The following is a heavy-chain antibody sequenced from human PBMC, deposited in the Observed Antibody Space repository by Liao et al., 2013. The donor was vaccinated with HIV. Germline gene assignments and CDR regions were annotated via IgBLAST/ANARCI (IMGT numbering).Heavy chain of an antibody. D-gene: IGHD3-9*01. Sequence: QLQLQESGPGLVKPSQTLSLTCTVSGGSISSGSYYWTWIRQPAGRELEWIGRIYTSGSTNYNPSLNSRVTISIDTSKNHFSLKLSSVTAADTAVYYCARGCITIFCHDAFDIWGQGTMVTVSS. J-gene: IGHJ3*02. CDR1: GGSISSGSYY. V-gene: IGHV4-61*02. CDR2: IYTSGST. CDR3: ARGCITIFCHDAFDI.